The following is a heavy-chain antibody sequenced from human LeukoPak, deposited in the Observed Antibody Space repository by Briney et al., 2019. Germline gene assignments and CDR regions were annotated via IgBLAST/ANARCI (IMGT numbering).Heavy chain of an antibody. V-gene: IGHV3-30-3*01. CDR2: ISFDGSNK. Sequence: GGSLRLSCAASGFTFSSYTIYWVRQPPGKGLEWVAVISFDGSNKYYADSVKGRFTISRDNSKNTLYLQMNSLRAEDTAVYYCARDSTYGSGNFDYWGQGTLVTVSS. D-gene: IGHD3-10*01. CDR3: ARDSTYGSGNFDY. CDR1: GFTFSSYT. J-gene: IGHJ4*02.